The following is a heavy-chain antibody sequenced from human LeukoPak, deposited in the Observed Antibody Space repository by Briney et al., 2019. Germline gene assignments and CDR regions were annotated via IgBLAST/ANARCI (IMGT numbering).Heavy chain of an antibody. CDR2: INPNSGGT. CDR3: ARDLGVWELLGGLDY. V-gene: IGHV1-2*02. D-gene: IGHD1-26*01. J-gene: IGHJ4*02. Sequence: ASVKVSCKASGYTFTGYYMHWVRQAPGQGLEWVGWINPNSGGTNYAQKFQGRVTMTRDTSISTAYMELSRLRSDDTAVYYCARDLGVWELLGGLDYWGQGTLVTVSS. CDR1: GYTFTGYY.